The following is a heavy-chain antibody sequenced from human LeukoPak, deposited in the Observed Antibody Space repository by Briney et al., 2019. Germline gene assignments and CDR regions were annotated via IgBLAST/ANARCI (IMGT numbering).Heavy chain of an antibody. V-gene: IGHV4-59*01. CDR3: AREDPQTTVPEGLDV. CDR1: GGSISNYY. Sequence: SETLSLTCTVSGGSISNYYWSWIRQSPVKGLEWIGYIYFSGATNYNPSLKSRVTISVDTSKNQFSLKLSSVTAADAAVYYCAREDPQTTVPEGLDVWGQGTTVTVSS. J-gene: IGHJ6*02. CDR2: IYFSGAT. D-gene: IGHD4-17*01.